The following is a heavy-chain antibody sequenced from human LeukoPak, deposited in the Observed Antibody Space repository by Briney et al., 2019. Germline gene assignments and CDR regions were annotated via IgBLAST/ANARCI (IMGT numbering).Heavy chain of an antibody. CDR3: VRDLGGRSGH. Sequence: PGGSLRLSCAASEFTFSSYWMHWVRQAPGKWPVWVSRINSDGSTTSYADSVKGRFTISRDSAKNTLYLQMNSLRAEDTAVYYCVRDLGGRSGHWGQGTLVTVSS. D-gene: IGHD1-26*01. J-gene: IGHJ4*02. CDR1: EFTFSSYW. V-gene: IGHV3-74*01. CDR2: INSDGSTT.